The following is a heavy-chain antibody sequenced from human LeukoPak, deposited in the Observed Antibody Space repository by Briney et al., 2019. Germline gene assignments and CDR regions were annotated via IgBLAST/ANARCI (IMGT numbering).Heavy chain of an antibody. J-gene: IGHJ4*02. V-gene: IGHV3-7*01. CDR3: ATTFPYCSDGTCAL. CDR1: GITFSRYW. Sequence: GGSLRLSCTVSGITFSRYWMSWVRQAPGKGLEWVANIDQDGNRENYVDSVKGRLSISRDNAKNSLFLQMHSLRAEDTAVYYCATTFPYCSDGTCALGGQGTLVTVSS. CDR2: IDQDGNRE. D-gene: IGHD2-15*01.